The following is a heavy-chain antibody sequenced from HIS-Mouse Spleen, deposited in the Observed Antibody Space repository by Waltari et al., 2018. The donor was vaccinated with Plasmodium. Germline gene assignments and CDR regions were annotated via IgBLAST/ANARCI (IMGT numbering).Heavy chain of an antibody. CDR3: ASSWYWYFDL. Sequence: VQLVERGGGLVQPGGSLRLSGAASGPTLCSYWMTWVRQAPGKGVEWVTNIKQDVSEKYYVDSVKGRFTISRDNAKNSLYLQMNSLRAEDTAVYYCASSWYWYFDLWGRGTLVTVSS. CDR2: IKQDVSEK. J-gene: IGHJ2*01. D-gene: IGHD6-13*01. V-gene: IGHV3-7*01. CDR1: GPTLCSYW.